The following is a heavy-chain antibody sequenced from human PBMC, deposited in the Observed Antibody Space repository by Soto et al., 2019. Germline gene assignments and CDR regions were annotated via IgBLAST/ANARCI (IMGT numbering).Heavy chain of an antibody. CDR1: GFTFKDYG. Sequence: SLTLAFAASGFTFKDYGLHWVPQAPGKGLEWVSFITWNSGNTAYAGSVKGRFTISRDNAKNMLSLQMNTLRAEDTAVYFCAIDFKDGSGCPWGQGTLVTVSS. CDR3: AIDFKDGSGCP. V-gene: IGHV3-9*01. CDR2: ITWNSGNT. D-gene: IGHD6-19*01. J-gene: IGHJ5*02.